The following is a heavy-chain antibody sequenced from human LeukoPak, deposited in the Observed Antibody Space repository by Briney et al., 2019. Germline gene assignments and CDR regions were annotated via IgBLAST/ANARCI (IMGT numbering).Heavy chain of an antibody. Sequence: GGSLRLSCAASGFTFSSYAMSWVRQAPGKGLEWVSAISGSGGSTYYADSVKGRFTISRDNSKNTLYLQMNSLRAEDTAVYYCARHRVRGALYGMDVWGQGTTVTVSS. CDR1: GFTFSSYA. V-gene: IGHV3-23*01. CDR2: ISGSGGST. J-gene: IGHJ6*02. D-gene: IGHD3-10*01. CDR3: ARHRVRGALYGMDV.